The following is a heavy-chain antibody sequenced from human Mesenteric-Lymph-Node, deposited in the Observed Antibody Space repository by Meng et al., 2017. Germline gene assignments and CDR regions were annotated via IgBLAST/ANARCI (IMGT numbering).Heavy chain of an antibody. CDR3: AKSPNYYYGSGSYYYSGMDV. D-gene: IGHD3-10*01. V-gene: IGHV3-48*03. CDR1: GFTFSSYE. J-gene: IGHJ6*02. Sequence: GGSLRLSCAASGFTFSSYEMNWVRQAPGKGLEWVSYISSSGSTIYYADSVKGRFTISRDNAKNSLYLQMNSLRAEDTALYYCAKSPNYYYGSGSYYYSGMDVWGQGTTVTVSS. CDR2: ISSSGSTI.